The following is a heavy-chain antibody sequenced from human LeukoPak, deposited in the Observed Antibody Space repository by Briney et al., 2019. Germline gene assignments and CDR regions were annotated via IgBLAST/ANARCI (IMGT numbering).Heavy chain of an antibody. J-gene: IGHJ2*01. V-gene: IGHV3-23*01. CDR3: AKMKGSAMVKWYSDL. Sequence: GGSLRLSCAASGFTFSSCAMSWVRQAPGKGLEWVSTLIGSGYSTYYADSVKGRFTISRDNSKNTLYLHMNSPRAEDTAVYYCAKMKGSAMVKWYSDLWGRGTLVTVSS. CDR1: GFTFSSCA. CDR2: LIGSGYST. D-gene: IGHD5-18*01.